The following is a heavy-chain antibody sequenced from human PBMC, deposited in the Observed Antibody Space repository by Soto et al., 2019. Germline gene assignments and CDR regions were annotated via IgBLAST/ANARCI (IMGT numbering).Heavy chain of an antibody. J-gene: IGHJ6*03. Sequence: ASVKVSCKASGYTFTSYYMHWVRQAPGQGLEWMGIINPSGGSTSYAQKFQGRVTMTRDTSTSTVYMELSSLRSEDTAVYYCARGRVTPLYYYYYMDVWGKGTRVTVSS. D-gene: IGHD2-21*02. CDR1: GYTFTSYY. V-gene: IGHV1-46*03. CDR2: INPSGGST. CDR3: ARGRVTPLYYYYYMDV.